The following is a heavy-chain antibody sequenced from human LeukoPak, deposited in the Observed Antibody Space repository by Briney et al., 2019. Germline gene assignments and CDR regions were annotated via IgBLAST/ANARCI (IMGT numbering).Heavy chain of an antibody. D-gene: IGHD3-22*01. CDR2: INHSGST. CDR1: GGSFSGYY. Sequence: KTSETLSLTCAVYGGSFSGYYWSWIRQPPGKGLEWIGEINHSGSTNYNPSLKSRVTISVDTSKNQFSLKLSSVTAADTAVYYCARPRGYYDSSGQGFDYWGQGTLVTVS. V-gene: IGHV4-34*01. J-gene: IGHJ4*02. CDR3: ARPRGYYDSSGQGFDY.